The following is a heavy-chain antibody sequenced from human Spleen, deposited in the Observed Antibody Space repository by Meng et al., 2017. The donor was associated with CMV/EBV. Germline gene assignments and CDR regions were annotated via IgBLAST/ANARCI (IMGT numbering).Heavy chain of an antibody. D-gene: IGHD2/OR15-2a*01. J-gene: IGHJ5*02. V-gene: IGHV1-18*01. Sequence: YPFTSYGISWVRQAPGQGLEWMGWISGYNGRTNFAQSFQGRITMTTDTSTSTAYMELRSLGSDDTAVYFCARDFYDIAGHNYDCFDPWGQGTLVTVSS. CDR3: ARDFYDIAGHNYDCFDP. CDR2: ISGYNGRT. CDR1: YPFTSYG.